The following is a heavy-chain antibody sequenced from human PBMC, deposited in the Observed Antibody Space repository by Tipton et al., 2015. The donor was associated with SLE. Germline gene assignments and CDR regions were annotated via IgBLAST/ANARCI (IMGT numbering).Heavy chain of an antibody. CDR1: GGSFSGYY. D-gene: IGHD3-16*01. CDR2: INHSRST. V-gene: IGHV4-34*01. CDR3: AREGAQYYYYYGMDV. J-gene: IGHJ6*02. Sequence: TLSLTCAVYGGSFSGYYWSWIRQPPGKGLEWIGEINHSRSTNYNPSLKSRVTISVDTSKNQFSLKLSSVTAADTAVYYCAREGAQYYYYYGMDVWGQGTTVTVSS.